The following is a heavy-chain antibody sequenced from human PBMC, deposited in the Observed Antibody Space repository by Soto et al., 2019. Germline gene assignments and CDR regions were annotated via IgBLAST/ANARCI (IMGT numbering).Heavy chain of an antibody. J-gene: IGHJ3*02. Sequence: ASVKVSCKASGYTVTGYDIHWVRQATGQGLEWMGIINPSTDYTTYAQKFLGTVTMTRDTSTSTVYMELSSLRSEDTAVYYCAKSKYYYDSSGYYPDAFDIWGQGTMVTVSS. D-gene: IGHD3-22*01. CDR1: GYTVTGYD. V-gene: IGHV1-46*01. CDR2: INPSTDYT. CDR3: AKSKYYYDSSGYYPDAFDI.